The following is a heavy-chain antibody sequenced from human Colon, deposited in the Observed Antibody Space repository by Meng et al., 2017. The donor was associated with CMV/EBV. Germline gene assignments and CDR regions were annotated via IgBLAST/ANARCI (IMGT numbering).Heavy chain of an antibody. V-gene: IGHV3-33*03. J-gene: IGHJ5*02. CDR2: IWYDGTDK. Sequence: FTFSRNGMHWVRQAPGKGLEWVAVIWYDGTDKFYADSVKGRFTISRDNSKDTLYLQMNSLRAEDTAVYYCARPGNDFWSGYLSWFDPWGQGTLVTVSS. D-gene: IGHD3-3*01. CDR1: FTFSRNG. CDR3: ARPGNDFWSGYLSWFDP.